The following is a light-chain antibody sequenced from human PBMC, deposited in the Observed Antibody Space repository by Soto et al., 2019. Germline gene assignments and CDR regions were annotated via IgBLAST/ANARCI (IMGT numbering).Light chain of an antibody. CDR1: QGISNY. J-gene: IGKJ3*01. V-gene: IGKV1-27*01. CDR2: AAS. CDR3: QKYSSVPV. Sequence: DIQMTQSPSSLSASVGERVTITCRASQGISNYVAWYQQKPGKPPKLLIYAASTLQSGVPSRFSGSGSGTDFTLTINSLHPEDVATYSCQKYSSVPVFGPGTKVDIK.